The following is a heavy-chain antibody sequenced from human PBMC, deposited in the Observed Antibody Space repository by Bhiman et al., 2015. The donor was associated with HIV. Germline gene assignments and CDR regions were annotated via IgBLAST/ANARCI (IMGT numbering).Heavy chain of an antibody. CDR1: GFTFNSYS. CDR2: ISSSGTYI. J-gene: IGHJ4*02. CDR3: ARDMRRYCSGGSCPNNY. D-gene: IGHD2-15*01. V-gene: IGHV3-21*04. Sequence: EVQLVESGGGLVKPGGSLRLSCAASGFTFNSYSMNWVRQAPGKGLEWVASISSSGTYIYYADSVKGRFTISRDNAKNSLYLQMNSLRAEDTALYYCARDMRRYCSGGSCPNNYWGQGTLVTVSS.